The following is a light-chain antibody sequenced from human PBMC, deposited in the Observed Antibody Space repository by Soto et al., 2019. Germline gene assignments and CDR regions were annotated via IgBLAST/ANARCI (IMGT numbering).Light chain of an antibody. Sequence: QSVLTQPPSVSGSPGHSVAISCTGTGSDVGSYNRVSWYQQPPGAAPKLLIYEVSNRPSGVPDRFSGSKSGNTASLTISGLQADDEADYYCNSYTGSSTYVFGTGTKVTVL. V-gene: IGLV2-18*02. J-gene: IGLJ1*01. CDR2: EVS. CDR3: NSYTGSSTYV. CDR1: GSDVGSYNR.